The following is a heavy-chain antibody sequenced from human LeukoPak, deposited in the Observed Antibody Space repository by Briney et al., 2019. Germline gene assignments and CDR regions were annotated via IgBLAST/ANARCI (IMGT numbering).Heavy chain of an antibody. D-gene: IGHD6-6*01. CDR2: IKQDGSET. V-gene: IGHV3-7*01. J-gene: IGHJ3*02. CDR1: GFTFSTYW. CDR3: ARVYSSSSGKAFDI. Sequence: GGSLGLSCAASGFTFSTYWMTWVRQAPGKGLEWVANIKQDGSETHFVDSVKGRFTISRDNAKNSLYLQMNSLRAEDTAVYFCARVYSSSSGKAFDIWGQGTMVTVSS.